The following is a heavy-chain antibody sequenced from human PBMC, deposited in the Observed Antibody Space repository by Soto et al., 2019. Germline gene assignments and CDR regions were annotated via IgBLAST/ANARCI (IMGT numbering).Heavy chain of an antibody. CDR2: ISSSSSYI. J-gene: IGHJ4*02. V-gene: IGHV3-21*01. D-gene: IGHD3-22*01. Sequence: EVQLVESGGGLVKPGGSLRLSCAASGFTFSSYSMNWVRQAPGKGLEWVSSISSSSSYIYYADSVKGRFTISRDNAKNSLYLQMNSLRAEDTAVYYCARDGNYYDSSGYYPNIDYWGQGTLVTVSS. CDR3: ARDGNYYDSSGYYPNIDY. CDR1: GFTFSSYS.